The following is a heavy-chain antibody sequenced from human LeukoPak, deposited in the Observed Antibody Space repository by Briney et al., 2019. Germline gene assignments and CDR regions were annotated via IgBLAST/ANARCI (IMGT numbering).Heavy chain of an antibody. CDR2: ISAYNGNT. J-gene: IGHJ3*02. CDR3: ARGYYYDSMIDAFDI. CDR1: GYTFTSYG. D-gene: IGHD3-22*01. Sequence: GASVKVSCKASGYTFTSYGISWVRQAPGQGLEWMGWISAYNGNTNYVQKLQGGVTMTTDTSTSTAYMELRSLRSDDTAVYYCARGYYYDSMIDAFDIWGQGTMVTVSS. V-gene: IGHV1-18*01.